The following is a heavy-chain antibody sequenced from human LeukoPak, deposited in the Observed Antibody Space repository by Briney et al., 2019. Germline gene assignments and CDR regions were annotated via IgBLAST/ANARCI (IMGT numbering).Heavy chain of an antibody. CDR2: ISSNGGST. J-gene: IGHJ6*02. V-gene: IGHV3-64D*09. CDR1: GFTSSSYA. CDR3: VVDSEVMDV. Sequence: GGTLRLSCSASGFTSSSYAMHWVRQAPGKRLEYVSAISSNGGSTYYADSVKGRFTISRDNSKNTLYLQMSSLRAEDTAVYYGVVDSEVMDVWGQGTTVTVSS. D-gene: IGHD3-22*01.